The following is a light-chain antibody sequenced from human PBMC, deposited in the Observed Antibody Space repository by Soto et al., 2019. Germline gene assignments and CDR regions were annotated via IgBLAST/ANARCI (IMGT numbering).Light chain of an antibody. CDR2: GAS. CDR3: QQYVTPPSL. Sequence: EIVLTQSPGTLSLSPGERATLSCRASQSVSGSHLAWYRQKPGQAPRLLIYGASTRATRIPDRFSGSGSGTDFTLTISRLEPEDFAMYYCQQYVTPPSLFGGGTKVEIK. J-gene: IGKJ4*01. V-gene: IGKV3-20*01. CDR1: QSVSGSH.